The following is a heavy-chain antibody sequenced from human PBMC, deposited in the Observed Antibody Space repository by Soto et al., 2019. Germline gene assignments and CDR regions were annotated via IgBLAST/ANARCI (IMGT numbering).Heavy chain of an antibody. D-gene: IGHD6-13*01. CDR2: IHYSGTT. Sequence: ETLSLTCTVSGGSMRNYFRTWIRQPPGKGLEWIGYIHYSGTTSFFPSYNPSLRNRVTISEDTSKNQFSLKLLSVTTADTAVYFCAAGEASSRNLAPYYLDFWGQGTLVTVSS. CDR3: AAGEASSRNLAPYYLDF. CDR1: GGSMRNYF. V-gene: IGHV4-59*01. J-gene: IGHJ4*02.